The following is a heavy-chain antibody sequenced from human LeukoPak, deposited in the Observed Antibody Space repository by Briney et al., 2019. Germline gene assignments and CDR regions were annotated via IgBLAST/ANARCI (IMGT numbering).Heavy chain of an antibody. CDR1: AGSISSYY. V-gene: IGHV4-59*08. J-gene: IGHJ4*02. CDR3: TTYHPSWDSSSTGFGD. D-gene: IGHD6-6*01. Sequence: SETLSLTCTVYAGSISSYYWGWHRQPPGKGLEWIGYMYYSGSTSYNPSLKSRVTISVDMSKNQFSLNLSSVTAAATDVCYCTTYHPSWDSSSTGFGDWGQGTLVSVSS. CDR2: MYYSGST.